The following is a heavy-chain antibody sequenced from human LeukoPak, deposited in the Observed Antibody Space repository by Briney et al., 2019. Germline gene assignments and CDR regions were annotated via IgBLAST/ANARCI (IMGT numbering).Heavy chain of an antibody. CDR3: AREYSSSWYDYYYYGMDV. Sequence: PSETLSLTCTVSGGSVSSGSYYWSWIRQPPGKGLEWIGYIYYSGSTNYNPSLKSRVTISLDTSKNQFSLKLSSVTAADTAVYYCAREYSSSWYDYYYYGMDVWGQGTTVTVSS. J-gene: IGHJ6*02. CDR1: GGSVSSGSYY. CDR2: IYYSGST. D-gene: IGHD6-13*01. V-gene: IGHV4-61*01.